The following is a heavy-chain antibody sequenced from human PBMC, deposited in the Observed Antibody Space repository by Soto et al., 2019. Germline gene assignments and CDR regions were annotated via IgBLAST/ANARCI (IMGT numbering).Heavy chain of an antibody. Sequence: QVQLVQSGAEVKKPGASVKVSCKASGYNFRNYGFSWVRQAPGQGLEWMGWISVYNGNTEYVQKLQGRVTMTTDTTTNTAYMELRSLTSDDTAVYYCARVTGAAAGRMGYWGQGTLVTVSS. D-gene: IGHD6-13*01. CDR3: ARVTGAAAGRMGY. CDR2: ISVYNGNT. CDR1: GYNFRNYG. J-gene: IGHJ4*02. V-gene: IGHV1-18*01.